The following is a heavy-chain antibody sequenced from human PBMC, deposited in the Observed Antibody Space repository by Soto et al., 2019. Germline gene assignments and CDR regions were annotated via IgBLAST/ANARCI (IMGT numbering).Heavy chain of an antibody. Sequence: VQLQESGPRLVKPSQTLSLSCAVSGGSIISASYSWNWIRQSPGRGLEWIGHIYYSGSTYYNPSLKSRVSISVDTSNNQFSLKLTSVTAADTAVYFCAREDAARIERWFDAWGQGILVCVSS. J-gene: IGHJ5*02. V-gene: IGHV4-31*11. D-gene: IGHD6-6*01. CDR3: AREDAARIERWFDA. CDR2: IYYSGST. CDR1: GGSIISASYS.